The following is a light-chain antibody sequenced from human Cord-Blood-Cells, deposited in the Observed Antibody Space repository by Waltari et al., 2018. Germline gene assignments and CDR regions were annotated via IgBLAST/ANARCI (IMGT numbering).Light chain of an antibody. CDR2: EGS. V-gene: IGLV2-23*01. J-gene: IGLJ3*02. Sequence: QSALTQPASVSGSPGQSITTSCTGTSSDVGRYNLVSWYQQHPCKAPKLMIYEGSKRPSGVSIRFSGSKSGNTASLTISGLQAEDEADYYCCSYAGSSTSWVFGGGTKLTVL. CDR1: SSDVGRYNL. CDR3: CSYAGSSTSWV.